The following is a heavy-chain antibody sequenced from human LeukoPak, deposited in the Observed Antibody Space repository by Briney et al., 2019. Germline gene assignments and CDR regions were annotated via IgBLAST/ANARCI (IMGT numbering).Heavy chain of an antibody. D-gene: IGHD2-15*01. CDR3: ARPLYSRDAYYYYRMDV. J-gene: IGHJ6*02. V-gene: IGHV5-51*01. CDR2: IYPGHSDT. CDR1: GYRFTNYW. Sequence: GESLKISCKGSGYRFTNYWIGWVRQMPGKGLEWMGIIYPGHSDTRYSPSFQGQITISADESISTAYLQWSSLKASDTAMYYCARPLYSRDAYYYYRMDVWGQGTTVTVSS.